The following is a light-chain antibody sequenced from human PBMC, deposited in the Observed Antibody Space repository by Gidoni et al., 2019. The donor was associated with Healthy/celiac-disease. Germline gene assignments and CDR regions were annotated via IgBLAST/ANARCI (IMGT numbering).Light chain of an antibody. Sequence: EIVLTQSPGTLSVSPVERATLSCRASQSVSSSFLAWYQQKPGQAPRLLIYGASSRATGIPDRFSGSGSGTDFILTISRLEPEDFGVYYCQQYGSSPCTFGQGTKVEIK. J-gene: IGKJ1*01. CDR2: GAS. CDR3: QQYGSSPCT. V-gene: IGKV3-20*01. CDR1: QSVSSSF.